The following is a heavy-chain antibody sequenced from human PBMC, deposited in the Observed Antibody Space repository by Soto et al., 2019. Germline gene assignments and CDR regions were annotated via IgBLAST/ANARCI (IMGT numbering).Heavy chain of an antibody. V-gene: IGHV4-30-4*01. Sequence: SETLSLTCTVSGGSISSGDYYWSWIRQPPGKGLEWIGYIYYSGSTYYNPSLKSRVTISVDKSKNQFSLKLSSVTAADTAVYYCARRGYCTNGVCYYGMDVWGQGTTVT. D-gene: IGHD2-8*01. CDR3: ARRGYCTNGVCYYGMDV. J-gene: IGHJ6*02. CDR1: GGSISSGDYY. CDR2: IYYSGST.